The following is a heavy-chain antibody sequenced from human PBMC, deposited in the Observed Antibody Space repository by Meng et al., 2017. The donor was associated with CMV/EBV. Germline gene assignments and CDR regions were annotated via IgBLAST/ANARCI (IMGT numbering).Heavy chain of an antibody. J-gene: IGHJ4*02. Sequence: GSLRLSCAVYGGSFSGYYWSWIRQPPGKGLEWIGEINHSGSTYYNPSLKSRVTISVDTSKNQFSLKLSSVTAADTAVYYCASDLRYCSSTSCYARGKLFDYWGQGTLVTVSS. CDR3: ASDLRYCSSTSCYARGKLFDY. CDR1: GGSFSGYY. V-gene: IGHV4-34*01. CDR2: INHSGST. D-gene: IGHD2-2*01.